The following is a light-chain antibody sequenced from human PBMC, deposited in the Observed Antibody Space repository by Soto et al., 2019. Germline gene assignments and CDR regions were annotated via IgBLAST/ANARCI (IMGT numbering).Light chain of an antibody. V-gene: IGLV2-23*01. CDR3: CSYAGSSTVV. Sequence: QSALTQPASVSDSPGQSITISCTGTSSDVGGSNFVSWYQQHPGKPPKLMIYEGSKRPSGVSNGFSGSKSGNTASLTISGLQAEDEADYYCCSYAGSSTVVFGGGTQLTVL. J-gene: IGLJ2*01. CDR1: SSDVGGSNF. CDR2: EGS.